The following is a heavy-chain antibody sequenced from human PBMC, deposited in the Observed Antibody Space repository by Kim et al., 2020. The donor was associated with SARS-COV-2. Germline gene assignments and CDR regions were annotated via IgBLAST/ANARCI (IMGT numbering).Heavy chain of an antibody. J-gene: IGHJ3*02. V-gene: IGHV3-30*18. CDR1: GFTFSSYG. CDR3: AKDSIAVAGTLAFDI. Sequence: GGSLRLSCAASGFTFSSYGMHWVRQAPGKGLEWVAVISYDGSNKYYADSVKGRFTISRDNSKNTLYLQMNSLRAEDTAVYYCAKDSIAVAGTLAFDIWGQGTMVTVSS. CDR2: ISYDGSNK. D-gene: IGHD6-19*01.